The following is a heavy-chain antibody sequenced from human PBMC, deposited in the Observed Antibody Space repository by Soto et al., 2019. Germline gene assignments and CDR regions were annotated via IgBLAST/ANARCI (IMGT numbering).Heavy chain of an antibody. CDR3: ARRGEWLSTALNYYYFAMDV. V-gene: IGHV3-21*01. D-gene: IGHD3-3*01. CDR1: GFTFSSYA. Sequence: GGSLRLSCAASGFTFSSYAMNWVRQTQERGLEWVSSISSTSSYTHYADSVKGRFTISRDNANNTLYLQMNSLRAEDTAVYYCARRGEWLSTALNYYYFAMDVWGQGTTVTVSS. J-gene: IGHJ6*02. CDR2: ISSTSSYT.